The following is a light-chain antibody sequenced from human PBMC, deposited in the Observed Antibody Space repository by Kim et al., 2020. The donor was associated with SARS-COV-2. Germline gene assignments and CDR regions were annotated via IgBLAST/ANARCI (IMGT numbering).Light chain of an antibody. J-gene: IGLJ2*01. V-gene: IGLV1-47*01. CDR3: AAWDDSLSALV. Sequence: QAVVTQPPSASGTPGQTVTISCSGSSSNIGTNYVFWFQQLPGTAPKVLIYRNNQRPSGVPDRFSGSRSGTSASLAISGLRSEEEADYYCAAWDDSLSALVFGGGTQLTVL. CDR1: SSNIGTNY. CDR2: RNN.